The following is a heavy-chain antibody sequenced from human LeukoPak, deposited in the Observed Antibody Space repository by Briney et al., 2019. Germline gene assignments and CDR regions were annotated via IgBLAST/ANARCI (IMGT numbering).Heavy chain of an antibody. Sequence: SETLSLTCTVSGGSISSYYWSWIRQPPGKGLEWIGYIYYSGSTNYNPSLKSRVTISVDTSKNQFSLKLSSVTAADTAVYYCARGGARYYDILTGYYTEPFDYWGQGTLGTVSS. J-gene: IGHJ4*02. D-gene: IGHD3-9*01. CDR3: ARGGARYYDILTGYYTEPFDY. V-gene: IGHV4-59*01. CDR1: GGSISSYY. CDR2: IYYSGST.